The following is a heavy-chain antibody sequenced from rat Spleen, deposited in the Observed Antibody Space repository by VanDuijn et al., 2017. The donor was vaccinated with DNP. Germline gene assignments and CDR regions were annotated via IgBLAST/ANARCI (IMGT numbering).Heavy chain of an antibody. J-gene: IGHJ2*01. V-gene: IGHV5-19*01. CDR2: ISPSGGNT. CDR3: STVLYDY. CDR1: GFTFSNYG. D-gene: IGHD3-1*01. Sequence: EVQLVESGGGLVQPGRSLKLSCAASGFTFSNYGMHWIRQAPTKGLEWVASISPSGGNTYYRDSVKGRFTISRDSAESTLYLQMDSLRSEDTATYYCSTVLYDYWGQGVMVTVSS.